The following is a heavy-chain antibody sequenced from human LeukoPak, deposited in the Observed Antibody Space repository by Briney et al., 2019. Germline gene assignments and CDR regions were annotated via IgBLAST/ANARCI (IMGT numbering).Heavy chain of an antibody. CDR1: GNYC. J-gene: IGHJ4*02. V-gene: IGHV3-74*01. Sequence: GGSLRLSCAASGNYCMHWVRQAPGKGQVWVSHINSDGSWSSYADSVKGRFTISKDNAKNTVYLQMNSLRAEDTAVYYCVSSYETYWGRGTLVTVSS. CDR3: VSSYETY. D-gene: IGHD3-22*01. CDR2: INSDGSWS.